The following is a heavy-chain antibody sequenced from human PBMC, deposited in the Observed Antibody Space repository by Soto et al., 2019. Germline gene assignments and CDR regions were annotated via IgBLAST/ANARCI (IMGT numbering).Heavy chain of an antibody. CDR3: ARVPKGQLWTFDY. Sequence: PGGSLRLSCAASGFTFSSYDMHWVRQATGKGPEWVSAINTAGDTFYPGSVKGRFTISRENAKNSLFLQMNSLRAGDTAVYYCARVPKGQLWTFDYWGQGTLVTVSS. CDR1: GFTFSSYD. CDR2: INTAGDT. V-gene: IGHV3-13*01. J-gene: IGHJ4*02. D-gene: IGHD5-18*01.